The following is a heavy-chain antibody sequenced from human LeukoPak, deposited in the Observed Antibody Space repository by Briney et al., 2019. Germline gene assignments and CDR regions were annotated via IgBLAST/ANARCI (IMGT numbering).Heavy chain of an antibody. CDR3: ARDPGVVVPAAFDY. CDR2: ISSSSSTI. CDR1: GFTFSSYS. J-gene: IGHJ4*02. Sequence: PGGSLRLSCAASGFTFSSYSMNWVRQAPGKGLEWGSYISSSSSTIYYADSVKGRFTISRDNAKNSLYLQMNSLRAEDTAVYYCARDPGVVVPAAFDYWGQGTLVTVSS. D-gene: IGHD2-2*01. V-gene: IGHV3-48*01.